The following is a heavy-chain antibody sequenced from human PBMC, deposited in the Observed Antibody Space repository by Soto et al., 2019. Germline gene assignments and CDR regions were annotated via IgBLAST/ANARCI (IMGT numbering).Heavy chain of an antibody. CDR3: ARVFVRGYYGMDV. J-gene: IGHJ6*02. V-gene: IGHV4-59*01. Sequence: PSETLSLTCTVSGGSISSYYWSWIRQPPGKGLEWIGYIYYSGSTNHNPSLKSRVTISVDTSKNQFSLKLSSVTAADTAVYYCARVFVRGYYGMDVWGQGTTVTVSS. CDR1: GGSISSYY. CDR2: IYYSGST. D-gene: IGHD2-15*01.